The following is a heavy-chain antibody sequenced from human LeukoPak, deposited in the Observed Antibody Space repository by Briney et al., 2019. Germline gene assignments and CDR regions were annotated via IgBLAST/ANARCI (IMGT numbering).Heavy chain of an antibody. J-gene: IGHJ2*01. CDR3: AKDSEIAAAGSYWYFDL. D-gene: IGHD6-13*01. V-gene: IGHV3-30*18. CDR2: ISYDGSNK. Sequence: GGSLSLSCAASGFTFRSYDMRWVRQAPGKGLQWVAVISYDGSNKYHTDSVKGRFTISRDNSKNTLYLQMNSLRAEDKAVYYCAKDSEIAAAGSYWYFDLWGRGTLVTVSS. CDR1: GFTFRSYD.